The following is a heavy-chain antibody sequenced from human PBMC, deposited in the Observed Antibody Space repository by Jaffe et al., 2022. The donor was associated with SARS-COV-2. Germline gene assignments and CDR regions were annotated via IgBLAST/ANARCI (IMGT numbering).Heavy chain of an antibody. D-gene: IGHD3-3*01. Sequence: QVHLAESGGGVVQPGRSLTLSCAASGFTFSSHGMHWVRQAPGKGLEWVATISHDGTNDYSSDSVKGRFTVSRDNSKNTLYLHLNSLTSEDTAVFYCAKSLMSGRSLDWLLIDSWGRGTLVTVSS. CDR3: AKSLMSGRSLDWLLIDS. CDR2: ISHDGTND. CDR1: GFTFSSHG. V-gene: IGHV3-30*18. J-gene: IGHJ4*02.